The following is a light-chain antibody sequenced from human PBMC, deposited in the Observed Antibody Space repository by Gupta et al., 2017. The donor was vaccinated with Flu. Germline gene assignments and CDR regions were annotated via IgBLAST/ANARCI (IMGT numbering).Light chain of an antibody. CDR3: QQYSTYST. CDR1: QSISTW. CDR2: QAS. V-gene: IGKV1-5*03. Sequence: DIQMTQSPPTLSASVGDSVTIICRASQSISTWLAWYQQKPGRAPNLLIYQASSLGSEVPSRFSGSGSGTEFTLTISSLQPDDFAVYYCQQYSTYSTFGQGTRVEIE. J-gene: IGKJ1*01.